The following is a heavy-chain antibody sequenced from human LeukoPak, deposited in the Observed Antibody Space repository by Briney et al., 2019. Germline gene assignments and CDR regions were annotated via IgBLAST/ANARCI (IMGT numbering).Heavy chain of an antibody. Sequence: SETLSLTCAVYGGSFSGYYWSWIRQPPGKGLEWIGEINRSGSTNYNQSLKSRVTISVDTSKNQFSLKLCPVTAAVTAVYYCARHPHLHYSIPMVRGVPDYWGQGTLVTVSS. CDR1: GGSFSGYY. J-gene: IGHJ4*02. V-gene: IGHV4-34*01. CDR2: INRSGST. D-gene: IGHD3-10*01. CDR3: ARHPHLHYSIPMVRGVPDY.